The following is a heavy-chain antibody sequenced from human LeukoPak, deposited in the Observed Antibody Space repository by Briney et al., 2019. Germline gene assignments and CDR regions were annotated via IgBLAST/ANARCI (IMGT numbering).Heavy chain of an antibody. J-gene: IGHJ6*02. Sequence: GGSLRLSCAASGFTFSDYYMSWIRQAPGKGLEWVSYISSSSSYTNYADSVKGRFTISRDNAKNSLYLQMNSLRAEDTAVYYRARAHYYYYGMDVWGQGTTVTVSS. V-gene: IGHV3-11*06. CDR3: ARAHYYYYGMDV. CDR2: ISSSSSYT. CDR1: GFTFSDYY.